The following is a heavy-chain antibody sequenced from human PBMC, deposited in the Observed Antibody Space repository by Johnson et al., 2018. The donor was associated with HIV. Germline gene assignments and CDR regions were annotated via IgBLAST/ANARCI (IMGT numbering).Heavy chain of an antibody. CDR3: AKGYSSSWYQDAFDI. Sequence: QVQLVESGGGLVKPGGSLRLSCAASGFTFSDSYMAWIRQAPGKGLEWISYISGYGRTIYYADSVRGRFTISRDNAKNSLYLQMNSLRAEDTALYYCAKGYSSSWYQDAFDIWGQGTMVTVSS. CDR1: GFTFSDSY. V-gene: IGHV3-11*01. D-gene: IGHD6-13*01. J-gene: IGHJ3*02. CDR2: ISGYGRTI.